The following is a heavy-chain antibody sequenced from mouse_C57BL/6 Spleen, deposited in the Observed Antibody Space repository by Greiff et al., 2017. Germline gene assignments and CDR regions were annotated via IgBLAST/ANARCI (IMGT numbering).Heavy chain of an antibody. J-gene: IGHJ4*01. CDR1: GFTFTDYY. CDR3: ARPYYGSSYGAMDY. CDR2: IRNKANGYTT. D-gene: IGHD1-1*01. V-gene: IGHV7-3*01. Sequence: EVNVVESGGGLVQPGGSLSLSCAASGFTFTDYYMSWVRQPPGKALEWLGFIRNKANGYTTEYSASVKGRFTISRDNSQSILYLQMNALRAEDSATYYCARPYYGSSYGAMDYWGQGTSVTVSA.